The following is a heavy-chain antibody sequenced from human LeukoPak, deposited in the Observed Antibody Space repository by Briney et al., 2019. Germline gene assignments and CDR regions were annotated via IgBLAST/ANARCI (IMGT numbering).Heavy chain of an antibody. Sequence: LRTLSLTCAVYVGAFSGDYWSGSRQPPGKGLEWSGEINHSGSTNYNPSLTSRVTISADKSKNQFSLKLSSVTAADTAVYYCASGYYYDSSGYYYTDAFDIWGQGTMVTVSS. CDR1: VGAFSGDY. D-gene: IGHD3-22*01. CDR2: INHSGST. CDR3: ASGYYYDSSGYYYTDAFDI. V-gene: IGHV4-34*01. J-gene: IGHJ3*02.